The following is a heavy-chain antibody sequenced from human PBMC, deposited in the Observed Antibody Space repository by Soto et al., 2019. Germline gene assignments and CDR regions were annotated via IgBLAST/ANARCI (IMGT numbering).Heavy chain of an antibody. CDR1: GFSLSTSGVG. CDR2: IYWDDDK. D-gene: IGHD7-27*01. J-gene: IGHJ4*02. CDR3: AHSLIPNWGSRGAFDY. Sequence: QITLKESGPTLVKPTQTLTLTCTFSGFSLSTSGVGVGWIRQPPGKALEWLALIYWDDDKRYSPSLKSRLTNNNDTSKNQVVLTMTNMDPEDTATYDCAHSLIPNWGSRGAFDYWGQGTLVTVSS. V-gene: IGHV2-5*02.